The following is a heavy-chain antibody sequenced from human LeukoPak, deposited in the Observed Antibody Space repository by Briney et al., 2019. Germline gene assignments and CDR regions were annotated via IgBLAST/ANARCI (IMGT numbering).Heavy chain of an antibody. Sequence: SETLSLTCTVSGGSISSYYWSWIRQPPGKGLEWIGYIYYSGSTNHNPSLKSRVTISVDTSKNQFSLKLSSVTAADTAVYYCARAYYYGSGSYAFDVWGQGTMVTVSS. D-gene: IGHD3-10*01. CDR1: GGSISSYY. J-gene: IGHJ3*01. CDR2: IYYSGST. V-gene: IGHV4-59*01. CDR3: ARAYYYGSGSYAFDV.